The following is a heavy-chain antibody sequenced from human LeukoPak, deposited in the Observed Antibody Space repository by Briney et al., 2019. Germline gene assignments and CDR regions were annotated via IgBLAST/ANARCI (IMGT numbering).Heavy chain of an antibody. V-gene: IGHV3-30*18. CDR3: AKEATWGQWYFDH. Sequence: GTSLRLSCVASGFSFSNHGMHWVRQAPGKGLEWVSVIARDGGAKFYADSVKGRFTLSRDNSKNMFFLQMNFLTVEDTAIYYCAKEATWGQWYFDHWGQGTPVTVSS. CDR2: IARDGGAK. D-gene: IGHD6-19*01. CDR1: GFSFSNHG. J-gene: IGHJ4*02.